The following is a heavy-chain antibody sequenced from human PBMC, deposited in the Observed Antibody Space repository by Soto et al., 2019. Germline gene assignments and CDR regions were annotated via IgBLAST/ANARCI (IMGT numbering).Heavy chain of an antibody. CDR2: ISGGGRPI. J-gene: IGHJ4*02. CDR1: GFTFSTFS. V-gene: IGHV3-48*02. D-gene: IGHD6-19*01. CDR3: ARDLGWAFDS. Sequence: EVQLVESGGGSVQPGGSLRLSCAASGFTFSTFSMNWVRQAPGRGLEWISYISGGGRPISYADSVKGRFTISRDNAKNSLYLQMDGLTDEYTAVYYCARDLGWAFDSWGQGTLVTVSS.